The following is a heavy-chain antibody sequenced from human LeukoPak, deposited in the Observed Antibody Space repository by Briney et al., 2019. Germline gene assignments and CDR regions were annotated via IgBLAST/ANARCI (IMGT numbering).Heavy chain of an antibody. D-gene: IGHD1-7*01. J-gene: IGHJ4*02. CDR2: IRYDGNNK. Sequence: GGSLRLSCAASGFTFSTYGMHWVRQAPGKGLEWVAFIRYDGNNKFYADSVKGRFTISRDNSNNTLYLQMNSLRAEDTAVYYCAKNRVVFNWNYAYYFDYWGQGTLVTVSS. V-gene: IGHV3-30*02. CDR1: GFTFSTYG. CDR3: AKNRVVFNWNYAYYFDY.